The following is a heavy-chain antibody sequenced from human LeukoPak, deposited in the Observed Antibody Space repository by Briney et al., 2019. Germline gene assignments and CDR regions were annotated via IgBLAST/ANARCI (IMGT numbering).Heavy chain of an antibody. Sequence: SVKVSCKASGGTFSSYAISWVRQAPGQGLEWMGAIIPIFGTANYAQKFQGRVTITADKSTSTAYMELSSLRSEDTAVYYCARISDYDILTGYPKTYGMDVWGKGTTVTVSS. J-gene: IGHJ6*04. CDR2: IIPIFGTA. CDR1: GGTFSSYA. D-gene: IGHD3-9*01. CDR3: ARISDYDILTGYPKTYGMDV. V-gene: IGHV1-69*06.